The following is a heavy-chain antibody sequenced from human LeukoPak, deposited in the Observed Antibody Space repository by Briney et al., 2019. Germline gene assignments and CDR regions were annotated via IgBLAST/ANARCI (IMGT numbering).Heavy chain of an antibody. CDR1: EYTFTDYY. V-gene: IGHV1-69*13. CDR2: IIPIFGTA. CDR3: ARDRSRVERGYFDY. Sequence: SVKVSCKASEYTFTDYYIHWVRQAPGQGLEWTGGIIPIFGTANYAQKFQGRVTITADESTSTAYMELSSLRSEDTAVYYCARDRSRVERGYFDYWGQGTLVTVSS. D-gene: IGHD5-24*01. J-gene: IGHJ4*02.